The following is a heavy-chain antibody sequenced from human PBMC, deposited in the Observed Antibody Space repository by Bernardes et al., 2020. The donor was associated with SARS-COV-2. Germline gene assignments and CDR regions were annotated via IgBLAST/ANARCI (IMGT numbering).Heavy chain of an antibody. J-gene: IGHJ6*02. CDR3: AIWFGEKDYYYYGMDV. CDR1: GYTFTSYG. CDR2: ISAYNGNT. V-gene: IGHV1-18*04. D-gene: IGHD3-10*01. Sequence: ASVKVSCKASGYTFTSYGISWVRQAPGQGLEWMGWISAYNGNTNYAQKLQGWVTMTRDTSIRTAYMELSRLRSDDTAVYYCAIWFGEKDYYYYGMDVWGQGTTVTVSS.